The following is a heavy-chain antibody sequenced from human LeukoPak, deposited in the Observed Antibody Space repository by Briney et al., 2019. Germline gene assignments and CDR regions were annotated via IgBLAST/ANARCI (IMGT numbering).Heavy chain of an antibody. CDR2: IFYSGST. D-gene: IGHD3-10*01. V-gene: IGHV4-59*12. CDR3: AKSNGYGLVDI. CDR1: GVSISSYH. J-gene: IGHJ3*02. Sequence: SETLSVTCTVSGVSISSYHWSWIRQPPGKGLEWIGNIFYSGSTYYSPSLRSRVTISLGTSRNQFSLKLNSVTAADTAVYYCAKSNGYGLVDIWGQGTMVTVSS.